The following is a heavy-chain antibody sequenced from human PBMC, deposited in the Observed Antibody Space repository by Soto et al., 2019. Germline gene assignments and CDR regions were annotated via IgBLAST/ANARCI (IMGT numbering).Heavy chain of an antibody. J-gene: IGHJ6*02. V-gene: IGHV3-33*01. CDR1: GFTFSDDG. Sequence: QVQLVESGGGVVQPGRSLRLSCVASGFTFSDDGMHWVRQAPGKGLEWVAVIWYDGSNKYYGDSVKGRFTISRDNSKNXRXQQMNSLRAEDTAVYYCARDEDYYGSGTYYNYGMDVWGQGTTVTVSS. D-gene: IGHD3-10*01. CDR2: IWYDGSNK. CDR3: ARDEDYYGSGTYYNYGMDV.